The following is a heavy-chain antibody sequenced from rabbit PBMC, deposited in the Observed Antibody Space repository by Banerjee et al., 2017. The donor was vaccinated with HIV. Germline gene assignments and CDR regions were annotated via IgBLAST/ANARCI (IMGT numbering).Heavy chain of an antibody. D-gene: IGHD3-3*01. V-gene: IGHV1S45*01. CDR3: ARGGVGDAGYAAMPL. CDR1: GFDFSSYG. J-gene: IGHJ4*01. CDR2: IDADSSGGT. Sequence: QEQLVESGGGLVQPGGSLKLSCKASGFDFSSYGVSWVRQAPGKGLEWIACIDADSSGGTYYPSWAKGRFTISKTSSTTVTLQMTSLTAADTATYFCARGGVGDAGYAAMPLWGQGTLVTVS.